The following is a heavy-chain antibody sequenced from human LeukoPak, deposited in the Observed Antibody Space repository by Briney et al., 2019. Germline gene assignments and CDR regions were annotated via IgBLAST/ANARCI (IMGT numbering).Heavy chain of an antibody. Sequence: PGGSLRLSCAASGFTFSSYSMNWVRQAPGKGLEWVGRIKSKTDGGTTDYAAPVKGRFTISRDDSKNTLYLQMNSLKTEDTAMYYCTTDRSSIAARGWFDPWGQGTLVTVSS. CDR3: TTDRSSIAARGWFDP. CDR2: IKSKTDGGTT. D-gene: IGHD6-6*01. V-gene: IGHV3-15*01. CDR1: GFTFSSYS. J-gene: IGHJ5*02.